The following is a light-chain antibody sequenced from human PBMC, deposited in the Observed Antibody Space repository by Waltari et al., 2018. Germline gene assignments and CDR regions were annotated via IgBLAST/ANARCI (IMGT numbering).Light chain of an antibody. V-gene: IGLV2-14*03. CDR3: KSYTGTGSWV. CDR1: KSDVGFYNY. CDR2: DVS. J-gene: IGLJ3*02. Sequence: QSALTQPASVSGSPGQSITISCTGTKSDVGFYNYVSWYQQHPGKAPKVIIYDVSQRPSGISTRVSGSKSGNTASLIISGLQADDEADYYCKSYTGTGSWVFGGGTKLTVL.